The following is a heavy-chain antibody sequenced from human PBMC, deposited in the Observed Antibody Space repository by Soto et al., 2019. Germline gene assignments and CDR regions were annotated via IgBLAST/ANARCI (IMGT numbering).Heavy chain of an antibody. J-gene: IGHJ3*01. Sequence: QITLKESGPPLVKPTQTLTLTCIFSGFSFSADGVGVGWLRQPPGKALEWLALIYWDGDTRYRPSLKTRLTITKDSSKNQVVFTMTNMDPVDTATYYCAHAFGGTSWPNDAFDVWGQGTVVTVSS. CDR1: GFSFSADGVG. CDR3: AHAFGGTSWPNDAFDV. CDR2: IYWDGDT. D-gene: IGHD3-16*01. V-gene: IGHV2-5*02.